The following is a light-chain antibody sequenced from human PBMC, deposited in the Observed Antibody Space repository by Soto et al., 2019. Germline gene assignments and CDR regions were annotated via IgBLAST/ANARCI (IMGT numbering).Light chain of an antibody. J-gene: IGLJ2*01. CDR2: EVS. V-gene: IGLV2-14*01. CDR1: SSDIGRYNY. CDR3: SSYTSSSVV. Sequence: QSALTQPGSVSGSPGQSITLSCTGTSSDIGRYNYVSWYQQHPGKAPKLIIYEVSDRPSGISNRFSGSKSGNTASLTISGLRAEDEADYWCSSYTSSSVVFGGGTKLTVL.